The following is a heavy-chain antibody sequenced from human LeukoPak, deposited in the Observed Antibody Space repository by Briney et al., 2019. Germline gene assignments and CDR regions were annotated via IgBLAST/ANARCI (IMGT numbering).Heavy chain of an antibody. CDR1: GFTFSNYW. D-gene: IGHD2-2*01. Sequence: GGSLRLSCSASGFTFSNYWMSWVRQAPGKGLEWVANIKQDGSEKYYVDSVKGRFTISRDNAKSSLYLQMNSLRAEGTAVYYCARALDSSSSRYQAFEEWGQGTLVTVSS. V-gene: IGHV3-7*01. CDR3: ARALDSSSSRYQAFEE. CDR2: IKQDGSEK. J-gene: IGHJ4*02.